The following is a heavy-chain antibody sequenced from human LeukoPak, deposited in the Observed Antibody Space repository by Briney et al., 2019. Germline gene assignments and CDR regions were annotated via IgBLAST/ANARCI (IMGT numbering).Heavy chain of an antibody. CDR3: ARRVGATGFDY. J-gene: IGHJ4*02. CDR2: ISSSGSTI. Sequence: GRSLRLSCAASGFTFSSYGMHWVRQAPGKGLEWVSYISSSGSTIYYADSVKGRFTISRDNAKNSLYLQMNSLRAEDTAVYYCARRVGATGFDYWGQGTLVTVSS. CDR1: GFTFSSYG. D-gene: IGHD1-26*01. V-gene: IGHV3-48*04.